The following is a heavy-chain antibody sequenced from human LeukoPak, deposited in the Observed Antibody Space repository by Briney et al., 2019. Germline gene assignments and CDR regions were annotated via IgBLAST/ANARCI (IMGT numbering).Heavy chain of an antibody. J-gene: IGHJ4*02. CDR2: IYSSGST. Sequence: SETLSLTCTVSGGSISSYYWSWIRQPAGKGLEWIGRIYSSGSTNYNPSLKSRVTMSVDTSKNQFSLNLNSVTAADTAVYYCARDSSRTFDYWRQGTLVTVSS. CDR1: GGSISSYY. CDR3: ARDSSRTFDY. V-gene: IGHV4-4*07. D-gene: IGHD6-13*01.